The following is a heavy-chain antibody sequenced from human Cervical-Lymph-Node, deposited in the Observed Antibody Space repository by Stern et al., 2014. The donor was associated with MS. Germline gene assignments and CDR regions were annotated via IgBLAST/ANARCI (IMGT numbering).Heavy chain of an antibody. Sequence: VQLVESGGDLAQPGGSLRISCAVSGFTFSLYAMSWVRQAPGKGLEWVSAISGTDSSTYYAETVKGRFTISRDNSKYTLYLQMNNLRAEDTAVYYCAKEGIAVASFDYWGQGTLVTVSS. CDR1: GFTFSLYA. J-gene: IGHJ4*02. CDR2: ISGTDSST. CDR3: AKEGIAVASFDY. D-gene: IGHD6-19*01. V-gene: IGHV3-23*04.